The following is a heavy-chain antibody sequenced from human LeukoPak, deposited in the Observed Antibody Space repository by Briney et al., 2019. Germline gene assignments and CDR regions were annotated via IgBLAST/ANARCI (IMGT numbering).Heavy chain of an antibody. J-gene: IGHJ4*02. D-gene: IGHD6-19*01. CDR1: GGSFSGYY. Sequence: SETLSLTCAVYGGSFSGYYWSWIRQPPGKGLEWIGEINHSGSTNYNPSLKGRVTISVDTSKNQFSLKLSSVTAADTAVYYCASTRRAVAGPKSIDYWGQGTLVTVSS. V-gene: IGHV4-34*01. CDR2: INHSGST. CDR3: ASTRRAVAGPKSIDY.